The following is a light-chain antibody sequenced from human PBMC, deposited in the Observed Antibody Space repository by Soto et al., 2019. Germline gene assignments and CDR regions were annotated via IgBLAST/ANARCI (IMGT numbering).Light chain of an antibody. J-gene: IGKJ4*02. CDR3: QQRCNCPPLK. CDR2: YAS. Sequence: EIVMTQSPATLSVSPGERVTFSCRASQSVRTNIAWYRHKPGQAPRLLISYASTGASGLPARFSGSGSGTDFTLTISSLEPEDFAGYYCQQRCNCPPLKFGGGTK. V-gene: IGKV3-11*01. CDR1: QSVRTN.